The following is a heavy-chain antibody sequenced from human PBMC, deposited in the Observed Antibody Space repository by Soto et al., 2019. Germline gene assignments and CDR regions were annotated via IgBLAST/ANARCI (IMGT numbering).Heavy chain of an antibody. CDR1: GFTFSNAW. D-gene: IGHD6-19*01. CDR3: TTDSEWLVDNFYYYGMDV. V-gene: IGHV3-15*07. Sequence: GGSLRLSCAASGFTFSNAWMNWVRQAPGKGLEWVGRIKSKTDGGKTDYASPVKGRFTISRDDSKNTLYLQMNSLKTEDTAVYYCTTDSEWLVDNFYYYGMDVWGQGTTVTVSS. J-gene: IGHJ6*02. CDR2: IKSKTDGGKT.